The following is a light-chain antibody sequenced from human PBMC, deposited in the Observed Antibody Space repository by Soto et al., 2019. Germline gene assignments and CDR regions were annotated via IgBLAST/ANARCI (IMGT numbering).Light chain of an antibody. CDR3: QQSYSTPWT. CDR1: QSTSSS. Sequence: DIQMTQSPSSLSASVGYRVTITCRASQSTSSSLNWYQQKPGKAPQLLIYAASSLQSGVPSRFSGSGSGTYFTLTISSLQPEDFATYYCQQSYSTPWTFGQGTKVEIK. J-gene: IGKJ1*01. V-gene: IGKV1-39*01. CDR2: AAS.